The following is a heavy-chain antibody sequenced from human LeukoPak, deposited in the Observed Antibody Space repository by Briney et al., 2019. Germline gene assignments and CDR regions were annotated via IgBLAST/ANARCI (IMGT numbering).Heavy chain of an antibody. CDR1: GGTFSSYA. CDR3: ARGVVPAASYYYYMDV. D-gene: IGHD2-2*01. J-gene: IGHJ6*03. V-gene: IGHV1-69*05. Sequence: SVKVSCQASGGTFSSYAISWVRQAPGQGLEWMGRIIPIFGTASYAQKFQGRVTITTDESTSTAYMELSSLRSEDTAVYYCARGVVPAASYYYYMDVWGKGTTVTVSS. CDR2: IIPIFGTA.